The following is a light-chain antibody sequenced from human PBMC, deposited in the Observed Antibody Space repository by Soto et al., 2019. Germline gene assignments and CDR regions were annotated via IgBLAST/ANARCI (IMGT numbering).Light chain of an antibody. CDR2: GAS. CDR3: QQYDNLPFT. CDR1: QDISNY. V-gene: IGKV1-33*01. Sequence: DIQMTQSPSSLSASVGDRVTITCQASQDISNYLNWYQQIPGQAPKLLIYGASNLETGVPSRFSGRASGTDFSFTISSLQPEDIATYYCQQYDNLPFTFGPGTKVDIK. J-gene: IGKJ3*01.